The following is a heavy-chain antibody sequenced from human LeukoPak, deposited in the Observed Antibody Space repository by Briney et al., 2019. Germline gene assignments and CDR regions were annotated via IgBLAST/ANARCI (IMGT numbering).Heavy chain of an antibody. D-gene: IGHD1-26*01. CDR1: GYSINSGYY. Sequence: SEXXSLTCAVSGYSINSGYYWGWIRQPPGKGLEWIGSIYHSGSTYYNPSLKSGVTISVDTSKNQFSLRLSSVTAADTAVYYCARLVGARSQADYWGQGTLVTVSS. V-gene: IGHV4-38-2*01. CDR2: IYHSGST. CDR3: ARLVGARSQADY. J-gene: IGHJ4*02.